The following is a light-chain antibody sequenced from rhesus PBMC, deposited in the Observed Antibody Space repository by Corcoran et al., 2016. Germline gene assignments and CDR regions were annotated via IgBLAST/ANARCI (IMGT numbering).Light chain of an antibody. CDR3: GSWDNSGNNYT. J-gene: IGLJ1*01. CDR2: GNT. CDR1: SLKSYY. V-gene: IGLV3S11*01. Sequence: SSGLTQEPGMSVALGQTVNMTCQGDSLKSYYTSWYQRKPGQVPVVVIYGNTNRPSGIPGRFSGSWSGNTGSLTITGAQVEDEADYYCGSWDNSGNNYTFGGGTRLTVL.